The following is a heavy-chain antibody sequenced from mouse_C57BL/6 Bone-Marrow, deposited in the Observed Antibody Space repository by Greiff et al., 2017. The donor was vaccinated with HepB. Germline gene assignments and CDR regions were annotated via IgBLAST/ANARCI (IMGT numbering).Heavy chain of an antibody. CDR2: IFPGSGST. CDR1: GYTFTDYY. Sequence: QVQLQQSGPELVKPGASVKISCKASGYTFTDYYINWVKQRPGQGLEWIGCIFPGSGSTYYNEKFKGKATLTVDKSSSTAYMMLRDLTSGDSAVYFCEREDYYKYDGCFADWGQGTLVTASA. J-gene: IGHJ3*01. V-gene: IGHV1-75*01. D-gene: IGHD2-14*01. CDR3: EREDYYKYDGCFAD.